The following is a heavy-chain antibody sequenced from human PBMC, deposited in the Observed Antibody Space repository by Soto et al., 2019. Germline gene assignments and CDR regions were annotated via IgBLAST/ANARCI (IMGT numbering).Heavy chain of an antibody. J-gene: IGHJ4*02. CDR1: GVTLSSYS. D-gene: IGHD3-9*01. V-gene: IGHV3-21*01. CDR2: ISSSSSYI. CDR3: ARDRFRVLRYFDWSPLD. Sequence: SGGALRHSRGGSGVTLSSYSMNWGRQAPGKGLEWVSSISSSSSYIYYADSVKGRFTISRDNAKNSLYLQMNSLRAEDTAVYYCARDRFRVLRYFDWSPLDWGQGTLVTVSS.